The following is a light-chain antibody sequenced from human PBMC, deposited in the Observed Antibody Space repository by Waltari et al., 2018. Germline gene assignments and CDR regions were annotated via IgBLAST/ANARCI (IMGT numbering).Light chain of an antibody. CDR2: SAN. J-gene: IGKJ4*01. CDR1: QNVGSF. CDR3: QQYNDLFLT. Sequence: EIVMTQSPATLSVSPGETATLSCRASQNVGSFLAWYQQKPGQAPKLLVHSANVRATGIPDRFTGSGSGADFSLTISSLEPEDAGLYHCQQYNDLFLTFGGGTKVEIK. V-gene: IGKV3D-15*01.